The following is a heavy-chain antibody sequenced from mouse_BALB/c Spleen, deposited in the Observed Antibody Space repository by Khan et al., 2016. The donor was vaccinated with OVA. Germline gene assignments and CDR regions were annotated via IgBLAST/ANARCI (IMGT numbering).Heavy chain of an antibody. CDR1: GYSITSDYA. CDR2: ISYSGST. V-gene: IGHV3-2*02. Sequence: EVKLLESGPGLVKPSQSLSLTCTVTGYSITSDYAWNWIRQFPGNKLEWMGYISYSGSTSYNPSLKSRISITRDTSKNQFFLQLNSVTTEDTATXNCARDGHYAMDYWGQGTSVTVSS. CDR3: ARDGHYAMDY. D-gene: IGHD2-3*01. J-gene: IGHJ4*01.